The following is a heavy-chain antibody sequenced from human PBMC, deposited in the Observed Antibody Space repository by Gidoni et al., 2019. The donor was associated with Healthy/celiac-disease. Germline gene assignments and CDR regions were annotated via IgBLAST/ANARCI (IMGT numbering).Heavy chain of an antibody. D-gene: IGHD2-15*01. Sequence: QVQLVQSGAAVKKPGASVKVSCKASGYTFTSYYMHWVRQAPGQGLEWMGIINPSGGSTSYAQKFQGRVTMTRDTSTSTVYMELSSLRSEDTAVYYCARDPNCSGGSCYPEFDYWGQGTLVTVSS. J-gene: IGHJ4*02. CDR3: ARDPNCSGGSCYPEFDY. V-gene: IGHV1-46*01. CDR1: GYTFTSYY. CDR2: INPSGGST.